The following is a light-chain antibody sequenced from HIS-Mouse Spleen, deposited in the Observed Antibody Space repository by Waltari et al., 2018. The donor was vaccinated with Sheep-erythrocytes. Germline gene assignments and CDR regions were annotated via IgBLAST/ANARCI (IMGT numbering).Light chain of an antibody. CDR3: SSYTSSSTVV. CDR2: EVS. Sequence: QSALTQPASVSGSPGQSITISFTGTSSDVGGYNYVSWYQQHPGKAPKLMIYEVSNRPYGVSNRFAGSKSGNTASLTISGLQAEDEADYYCSSYTSSSTVVFGGGTKLTVL. CDR1: SSDVGGYNY. V-gene: IGLV2-14*01. J-gene: IGLJ2*01.